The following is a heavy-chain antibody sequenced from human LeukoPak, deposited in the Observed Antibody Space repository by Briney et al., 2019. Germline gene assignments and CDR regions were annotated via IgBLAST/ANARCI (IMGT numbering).Heavy chain of an antibody. Sequence: GGSLRLSCAASGFTFDDYAMHWVRQAPGKGLEWVSGISWNSGSIGYADSVEGRFTISRDNAKNSLYLQMNSLRAEDTALYYCAKDIATGNRLYYFDYWGQGTLSPSPQ. J-gene: IGHJ4*02. D-gene: IGHD1-14*01. CDR3: AKDIATGNRLYYFDY. CDR2: ISWNSGSI. CDR1: GFTFDDYA. V-gene: IGHV3-9*01.